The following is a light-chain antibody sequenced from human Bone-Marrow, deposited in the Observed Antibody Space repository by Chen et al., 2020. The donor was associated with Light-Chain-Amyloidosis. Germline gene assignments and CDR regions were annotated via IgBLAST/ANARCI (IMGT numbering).Light chain of an antibody. CDR2: DAS. J-gene: IGKJ3*01. Sequence: DIQMTQSPSSLSASVGDRVTITCQASQDISNYLNWYQQKPGKAPKLLIYDASNLETGVPSRFSGSGSGTDFTFTISSLQPEDIATYYCQQYDTPFTFGPGTKVYIK. CDR3: QQYDTPFT. V-gene: IGKV1-33*01. CDR1: QDISNY.